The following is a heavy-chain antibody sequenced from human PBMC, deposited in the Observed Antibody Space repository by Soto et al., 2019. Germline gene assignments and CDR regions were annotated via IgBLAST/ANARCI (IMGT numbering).Heavy chain of an antibody. J-gene: IGHJ4*02. CDR3: ARDLGSGYDPGDY. CDR2: IISIFGTP. D-gene: IGHD5-12*01. V-gene: IGHV1-69*12. CDR1: GGTFNSYV. Sequence: QVQLVQSGAEVKKPGSSVKVSCKASGGTFNSYVFNWVRQAPGQGLEWMGGIISIFGTPNYGQKFQGRVTITADEPTSTGFMELSSLTSEDTAIYYCARDLGSGYDPGDYWGQGTLVTVSS.